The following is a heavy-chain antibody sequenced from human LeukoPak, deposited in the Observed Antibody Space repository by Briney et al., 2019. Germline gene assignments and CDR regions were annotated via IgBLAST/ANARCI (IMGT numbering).Heavy chain of an antibody. J-gene: IGHJ4*02. CDR2: IYTSGST. CDR1: GGSISSGSYY. D-gene: IGHD2-15*01. CDR3: ARAPKVLVVVAAASPYYFDY. Sequence: SQTLSLTCTVSGGSISSGSYYWSWIRQPAGKGLEWIGRIYTSGSTNYNPSLKSRVTISVDTSKNQFSLKLSSVTAADTAVYYCARAPKVLVVVAAASPYYFDYWGQGTLVTVSS. V-gene: IGHV4-61*02.